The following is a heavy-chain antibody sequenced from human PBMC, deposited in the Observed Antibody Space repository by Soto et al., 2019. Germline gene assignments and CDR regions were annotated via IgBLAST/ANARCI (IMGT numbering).Heavy chain of an antibody. J-gene: IGHJ4*02. CDR2: INHSGST. D-gene: IGHD6-13*01. CDR1: GGSFSGYY. Sequence: QVQLQQWGAGLLKPSETLSLTCAVYGGSFSGYYWSWIRQPPGKGLEWIGEINHSGSTNYNPSLKSRVTISVDTSKNQFSLKLSSVTAADTAVYYCARGLPRNGQQLDPGDYWGQGTLVTVSS. CDR3: ARGLPRNGQQLDPGDY. V-gene: IGHV4-34*01.